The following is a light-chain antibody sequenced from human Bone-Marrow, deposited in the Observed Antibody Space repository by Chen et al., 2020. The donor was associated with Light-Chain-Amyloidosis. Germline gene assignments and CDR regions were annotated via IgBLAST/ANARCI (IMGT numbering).Light chain of an antibody. Sequence: SYELTQLPSVFVSPGQTARIICSGEDLPTKYADWYQKKPGQAPVLVIHRDTERPSGISERFSGSSSGTTATLTISGVQAEDEADYHCQSADSSGTYEVIFGGGTKLTVL. V-gene: IGLV3-25*03. CDR3: QSADSSGTYEVI. CDR1: DLPTKY. CDR2: RDT. J-gene: IGLJ2*01.